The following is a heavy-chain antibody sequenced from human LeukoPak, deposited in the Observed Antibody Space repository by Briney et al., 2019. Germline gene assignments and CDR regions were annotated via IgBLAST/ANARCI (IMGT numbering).Heavy chain of an antibody. CDR1: SGSISSYY. Sequence: SETLSLTCTVSSGSISSYYWSWIRQPPGKGLEWIGYIYYSGSTNYNPSLKSRVTISVDTSKNQFSLKLSSVTAADTAVYYCARVVDFCFDYWGQGTLVTVSS. V-gene: IGHV4-59*01. CDR2: IYYSGST. CDR3: ARVVDFCFDY. J-gene: IGHJ4*02.